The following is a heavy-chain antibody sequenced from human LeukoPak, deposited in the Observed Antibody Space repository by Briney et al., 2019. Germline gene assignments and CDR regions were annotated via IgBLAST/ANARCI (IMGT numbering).Heavy chain of an antibody. J-gene: IGHJ6*03. CDR3: ARDREYSGYDGGYYYYYYMDV. D-gene: IGHD5-12*01. V-gene: IGHV4-38-2*02. CDR2: IYHSGST. Sequence: PSETLSLTCTVSGYSISSGYYWGWIRQPPGKGLEWIGTIYHSGSTYYNPSLKSRVTISVDTSKNQFSLKLSSVTAADTAVYYCARDREYSGYDGGYYYYYYMDVWGKGTTVTVSS. CDR1: GYSISSGYY.